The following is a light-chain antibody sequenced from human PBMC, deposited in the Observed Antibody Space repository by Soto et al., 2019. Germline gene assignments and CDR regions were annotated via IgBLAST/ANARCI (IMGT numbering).Light chain of an antibody. J-gene: IGLJ3*02. V-gene: IGLV1-40*01. Sequence: QSVLTQPPSVSVAPGQRVTISCTGGNSNIGANYDVHWYQQIPGAAPKLLIYGDNNRPSGVPDRFSGSKSGTSASLAITGLQAEDEADYYCHSYDSSLSGSVFGGGTKLTVL. CDR3: HSYDSSLSGSV. CDR2: GDN. CDR1: NSNIGANYD.